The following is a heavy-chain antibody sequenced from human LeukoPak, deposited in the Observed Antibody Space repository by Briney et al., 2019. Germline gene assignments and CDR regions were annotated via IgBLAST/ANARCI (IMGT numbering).Heavy chain of an antibody. D-gene: IGHD3-22*01. CDR2: ISSNGDST. Sequence: GGSLRLSCAASGFISSTYTMHWVRQAPGKGLEYVSGISSNGDSTYYANSVKGRFSISRDNSKNTLYLQMGSLRAEDMAVYYCARDPYDSSSYYFDYWGQGTLVTVSS. CDR1: GFISSTYT. V-gene: IGHV3-64*01. J-gene: IGHJ4*02. CDR3: ARDPYDSSSYYFDY.